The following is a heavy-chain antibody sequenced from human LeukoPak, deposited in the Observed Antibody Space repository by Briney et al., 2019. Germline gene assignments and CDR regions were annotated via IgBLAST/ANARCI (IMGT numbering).Heavy chain of an antibody. CDR2: IYYSGST. V-gene: IGHV4-39*01. CDR3: ASRVHTKSIPGEAFDP. Sequence: PSETLSLTCTVSGGSISSSSYYWGWIRQPPGKGLEWIGSIYYSGSTYYNPSLKSRVTISVDTSKNQFSLKLSSVTAADTAVYYCASRVHTKSIPGEAFDPWGQGTLVTVSS. J-gene: IGHJ5*02. D-gene: IGHD3-10*01. CDR1: GGSISSSSYY.